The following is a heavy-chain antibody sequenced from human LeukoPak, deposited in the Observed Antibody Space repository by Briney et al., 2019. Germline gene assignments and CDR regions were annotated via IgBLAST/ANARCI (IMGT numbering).Heavy chain of an antibody. J-gene: IGHJ6*02. CDR2: IWYDGSNK. D-gene: IGHD3-10*01. CDR3: ARAGSGSNYYYGLDV. Sequence: GGSLRLSCAASGFTFSTYGMHWVCQAPGKGLEWVAVIWYDGSNKYYADSVKGRFTISRDNSNNTLYLQMNSLRAEDTAVYYCARAGSGSNYYYGLDVWGQGTTVTVSS. CDR1: GFTFSTYG. V-gene: IGHV3-33*01.